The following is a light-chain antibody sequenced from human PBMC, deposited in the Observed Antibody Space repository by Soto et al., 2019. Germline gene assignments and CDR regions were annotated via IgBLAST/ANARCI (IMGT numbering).Light chain of an antibody. CDR1: QSISTS. CDR2: AAT. Sequence: DIQMTQSPSSLSASVGDRVTITCRASQSISTSLNWYQQKPGIAPKLLIYAATTLQSGVPSRFRGSGSGTEFTLTISGLQPEYFATYYCQQSYHSPMYTFGQGTDLEIK. CDR3: QQSYHSPMYT. J-gene: IGKJ2*01. V-gene: IGKV1-39*01.